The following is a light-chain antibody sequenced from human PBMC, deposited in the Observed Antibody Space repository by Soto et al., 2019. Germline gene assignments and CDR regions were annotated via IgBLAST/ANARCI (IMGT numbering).Light chain of an antibody. CDR1: SSNIGSNT. V-gene: IGLV1-44*01. J-gene: IGLJ2*01. Sequence: QSVLTQPPSASGTPGKRVTISCSGSSSNIGSNTVNWYQQLPGTAPKLLIYSSNQRPSGVPDRFSGSKSGTSASLAISGLQSEDEADYYCAAWDDSLSGLVFGGGTKLPVL. CDR3: AAWDDSLSGLV. CDR2: SSN.